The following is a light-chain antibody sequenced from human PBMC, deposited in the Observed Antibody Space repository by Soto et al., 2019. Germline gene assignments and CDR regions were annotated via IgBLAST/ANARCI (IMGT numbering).Light chain of an antibody. V-gene: IGLV4-69*01. Sequence: QSVLTQSPSASASLGASVKLTCTLSSGHSSYAITWHQQQPEKGPRYLMKLNSDGSHSKGDGIPDSFSGSSSGAERYLTISSLQSEDEADYYCQTWGTGIHRVFGGGTKLTVL. CDR1: SGHSSYA. CDR3: QTWGTGIHRV. CDR2: LNSDGSH. J-gene: IGLJ2*01.